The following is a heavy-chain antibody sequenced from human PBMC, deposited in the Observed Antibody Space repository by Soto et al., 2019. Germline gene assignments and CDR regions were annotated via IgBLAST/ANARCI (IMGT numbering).Heavy chain of an antibody. J-gene: IGHJ3*02. CDR3: ARGPLGSAFDI. V-gene: IGHV4-59*12. CDR2: IYYSGTT. Sequence: PSETLSLTCTVSGGSISSNYWSWIRQPPGKGLEWIGYIYYSGTTNYNPSLKSRVTVSLDTSKNQFSLKLSSVTAADTAVYYCARGPLGSAFDIWGQGTMVTVSS. CDR1: GGSISSNY. D-gene: IGHD3-10*01.